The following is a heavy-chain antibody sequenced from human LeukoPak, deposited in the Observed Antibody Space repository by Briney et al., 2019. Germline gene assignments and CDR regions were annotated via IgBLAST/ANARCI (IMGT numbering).Heavy chain of an antibody. V-gene: IGHV3-21*01. Sequence: PGGSLRLSCAASGFTFSNYNMHWVRQAPGKGLEWVSSISSSSSYIYYADSVKGRFTISRDNAKNSLYLQMNSLRADDTAVYYCARGIVVVQYYYYMDVWGKGTTVTVSS. D-gene: IGHD2-2*01. CDR2: ISSSSSYI. J-gene: IGHJ6*03. CDR3: ARGIVVVQYYYYMDV. CDR1: GFTFSNYN.